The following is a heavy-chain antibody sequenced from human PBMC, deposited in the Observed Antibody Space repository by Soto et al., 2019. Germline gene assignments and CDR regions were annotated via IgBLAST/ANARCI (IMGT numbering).Heavy chain of an antibody. CDR3: AREGYYYESSGYSPADS. CDR2: LNSDGSRT. V-gene: IGHV3-74*01. CDR1: GFTFSSYG. Sequence: EVQLVESGGGLVQPGGSLRLSCAGSGFTFSSYGLQWVRQAPGKGLVWVSRLNSDGSRTSYADSVKGRFTISRVNAKKKLYLQMNSLRAEDTAVYYCAREGYYYESSGYSPADSWGQGTLVTVSS. J-gene: IGHJ4*02. D-gene: IGHD3-22*01.